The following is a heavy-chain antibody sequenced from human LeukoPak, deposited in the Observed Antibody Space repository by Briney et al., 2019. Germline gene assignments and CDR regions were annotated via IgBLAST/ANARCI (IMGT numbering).Heavy chain of an antibody. CDR3: AHRRNADNGIDS. CDR2: IYWDDDK. J-gene: IGHJ4*02. Sequence: SGPTLVNPTQTLTLTCTFSGFSLTTSGVGVGWIRQPPGKALEWLALIYWDDDKRYSPSLKSRLTITKDTSKNQVVLTMTNMDLVDTATYYCAHRRNADNGIDSWGQGTLVTVSS. D-gene: IGHD1-14*01. V-gene: IGHV2-5*02. CDR1: GFSLTTSGVG.